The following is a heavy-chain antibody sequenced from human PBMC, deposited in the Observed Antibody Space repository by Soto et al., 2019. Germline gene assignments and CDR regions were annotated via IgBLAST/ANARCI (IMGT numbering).Heavy chain of an antibody. Sequence: GGFLRLSCAASGFTFSSYAMSWVRQAPGKGLEWVSAISGSGGSTYYADSVKGRFTISRDNSKNTLYLQMNSLRAEDTAVYYCAKLQRRVGATSYWGQGTLVTVSS. CDR2: ISGSGGST. CDR3: AKLQRRVGATSY. CDR1: GFTFSSYA. D-gene: IGHD1-26*01. V-gene: IGHV3-23*01. J-gene: IGHJ4*02.